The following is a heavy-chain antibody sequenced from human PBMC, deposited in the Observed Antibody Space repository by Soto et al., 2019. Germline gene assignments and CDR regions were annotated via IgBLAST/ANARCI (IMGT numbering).Heavy chain of an antibody. CDR1: GFTFRSSW. CDR3: ARELGFNWIDVNAFDI. D-gene: IGHD1-20*01. J-gene: IGHJ3*02. V-gene: IGHV3-74*01. Sequence: EVQLVESGGGIVQPGGSLRLSCAASGFTFRSSWMHWVRQAPGKGLVWVSRINDDGIITAYADSVKGRFTISRDNAKNTLYLQMNSLRDADTGVYYCARELGFNWIDVNAFDIWGQGKMVTVSS. CDR2: INDDGIIT.